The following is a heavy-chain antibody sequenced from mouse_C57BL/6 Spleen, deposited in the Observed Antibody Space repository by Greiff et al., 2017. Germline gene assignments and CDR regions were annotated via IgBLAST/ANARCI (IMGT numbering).Heavy chain of an antibody. V-gene: IGHV1-69*01. D-gene: IGHD1-1*01. Sequence: VQLQQPGAELVMPGASVKLSCKASGYTFTSYWMHWVKQRPGQGLEWIGEIDPSDSYSNYNQKFKGKSTLTVDKSSSTAYMRLSSLTSEDSAVYYCARTTVVAPDYWGQGTTLTVSS. J-gene: IGHJ2*01. CDR3: ARTTVVAPDY. CDR1: GYTFTSYW. CDR2: IDPSDSYS.